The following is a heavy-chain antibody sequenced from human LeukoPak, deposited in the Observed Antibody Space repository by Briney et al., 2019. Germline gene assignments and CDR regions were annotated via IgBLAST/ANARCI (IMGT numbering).Heavy chain of an antibody. J-gene: IGHJ4*02. V-gene: IGHV4-61*02. CDR2: IYTSGST. D-gene: IGHD6-13*01. CDR1: GGSISSGSYY. CDR3: ARGAAGTFDY. Sequence: SETLSLTCTVSGGSISSGSYYWNWIRQPAGKGLEWIGRIYTSGSTNYNPSLKSRITISVDTSKNQFSLKLSSVTAADTAVYYCARGAAGTFDYWGQGTLVTVSS.